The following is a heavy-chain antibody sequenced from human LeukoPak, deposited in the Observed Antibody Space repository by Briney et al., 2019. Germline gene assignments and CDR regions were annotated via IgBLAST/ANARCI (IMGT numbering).Heavy chain of an antibody. V-gene: IGHV4-34*01. CDR3: ARFSGSGSYPDY. Sequence: PSETLSLTCAVYGGSFSGYYWSWIRQPPGKGLEWIGEINHSGSTNYNPSLKSRVTISVDTSKNQFSLRLRSVTAADTAVYYCARFSGSGSYPDYWGQGTLVTVSS. D-gene: IGHD3-10*01. J-gene: IGHJ4*02. CDR2: INHSGST. CDR1: GGSFSGYY.